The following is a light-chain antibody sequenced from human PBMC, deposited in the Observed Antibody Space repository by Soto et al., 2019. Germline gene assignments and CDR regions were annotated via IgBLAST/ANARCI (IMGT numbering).Light chain of an antibody. J-gene: IGLJ1*01. CDR2: GNS. V-gene: IGLV1-40*01. CDR3: QPYVSSLRGYV. CDR1: SSNIGAGYD. Sequence: QSVLTQPPSVSGAPGQRVTISCTGSSSNIGAGYDVHWYQQLPGTAPKLLIYGNSNRPSGVPDRFSGSKSGTSASLAIAGLQAEDEADYYCQPYVSSLRGYVFGTGTKLTVL.